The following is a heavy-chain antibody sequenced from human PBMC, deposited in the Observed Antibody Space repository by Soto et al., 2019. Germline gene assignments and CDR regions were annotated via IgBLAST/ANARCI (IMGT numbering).Heavy chain of an antibody. J-gene: IGHJ6*02. D-gene: IGHD6-19*01. CDR3: ARGSGYSSGWYVTPSYYYGMDV. Sequence: SETLSLTCAVYGGSFSGYYWSWIRQPPGKGLEWIGEINHSGSTNYNPSLKSRVTISVDTSKNQFSLKLSSVTAADTAVYYCARGSGYSSGWYVTPSYYYGMDVWGQGTTVTVSS. CDR2: INHSGST. V-gene: IGHV4-34*01. CDR1: GGSFSGYY.